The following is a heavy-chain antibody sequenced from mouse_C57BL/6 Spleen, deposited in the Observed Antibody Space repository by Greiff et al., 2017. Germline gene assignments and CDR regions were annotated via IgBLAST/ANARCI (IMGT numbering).Heavy chain of an antibody. CDR2: IWWDDDK. Sequence: QVTLKECGPGILQPSQTLSLTCSFSGFSLSTFGVGVGWIRQPSGKGLEWLAIIWWDDDKYYNPALKSRLTISKDTSKYQVFLKIDNVDTADTATYYCSRISRVEGYAMDYWGQGTSVTVSS. J-gene: IGHJ4*01. CDR3: SRISRVEGYAMDY. CDR1: GFSLSTFGVG. V-gene: IGHV8-8*01.